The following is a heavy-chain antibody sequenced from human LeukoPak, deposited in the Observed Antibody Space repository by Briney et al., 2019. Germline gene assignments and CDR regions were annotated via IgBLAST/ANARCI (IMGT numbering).Heavy chain of an antibody. CDR2: VSDNGGST. Sequence: PGGSLRLSCAASGFTFSTYGMNWVRQAPGKGLEWVSAVSDNGGSTYYADSVKGRFTISRDNSKHTLYLQMNSLRAEDTAVYYCAKEGYPGNWFDPWGQGTLVTVSS. J-gene: IGHJ5*02. V-gene: IGHV3-23*01. CDR1: GFTFSTYG. CDR3: AKEGYPGNWFDP. D-gene: IGHD2-15*01.